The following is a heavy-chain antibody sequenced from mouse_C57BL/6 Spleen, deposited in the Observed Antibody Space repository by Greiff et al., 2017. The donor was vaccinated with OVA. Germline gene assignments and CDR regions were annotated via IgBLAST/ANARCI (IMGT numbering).Heavy chain of an antibody. J-gene: IGHJ1*03. Sequence: EVQRVESGGGLVKPGGSLKLSCAASGFTFSDYGMHWVRQAPEKGLEWVAYISSGSSTIYYADTVKGRFTISRDNAKNTLFLQMTSLRSEDTAMYYCASTYYYGSSYGYFDVWGTGTTVTVSS. CDR3: ASTYYYGSSYGYFDV. D-gene: IGHD1-1*01. CDR2: ISSGSSTI. V-gene: IGHV5-17*01. CDR1: GFTFSDYG.